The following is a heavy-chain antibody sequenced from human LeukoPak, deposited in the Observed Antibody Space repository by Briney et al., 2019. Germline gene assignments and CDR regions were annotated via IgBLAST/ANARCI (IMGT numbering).Heavy chain of an antibody. CDR2: ISYDGSNK. D-gene: IGHD1-26*01. V-gene: IGHV3-30*18. Sequence: PGGSLRLSCAASGFTFSSYGMHWVRQAPGKGLEWVAVISYDGSNKYYADSVKGRFTISRDNSKNTLYLQMNSLRAEDTAVYYCAKDREGYYFDYWGQGTLVTVSS. CDR3: AKDREGYYFDY. CDR1: GFTFSSYG. J-gene: IGHJ4*02.